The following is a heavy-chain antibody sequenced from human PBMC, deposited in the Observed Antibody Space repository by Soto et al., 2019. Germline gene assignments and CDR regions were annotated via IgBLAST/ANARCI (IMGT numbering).Heavy chain of an antibody. V-gene: IGHV3-30*03. CDR2: ISYDGSNK. J-gene: IGHJ3*02. Sequence: PGGSLRVSCAASGFTFSSYGMHWVRQAPCKGLEWVAVISYDGSNKYYADSVKGRFTISRDNSKNTLYLQMNSLRAEDTAVYYCARGAARRITMVRGTDPWAFDIWGQGTMVTVSS. CDR3: ARGAARRITMVRGTDPWAFDI. D-gene: IGHD3-10*01. CDR1: GFTFSSYG.